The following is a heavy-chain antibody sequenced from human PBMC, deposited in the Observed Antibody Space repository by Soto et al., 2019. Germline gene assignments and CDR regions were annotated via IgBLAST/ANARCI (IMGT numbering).Heavy chain of an antibody. CDR3: TRLGVAGRPFDY. J-gene: IGHJ4*02. D-gene: IGHD6-6*01. V-gene: IGHV3-73*01. Sequence: PGGSLRLSCAASGFTFSSYAMSWVRQASGKGLEWVGRIRSKANSYATAYAASVKGRFTISRDDSKNTAYLQMNSLKTEDTAVYYCTRLGVAGRPFDYWGQGTLVTVSS. CDR1: GFTFSSYA. CDR2: IRSKANSYAT.